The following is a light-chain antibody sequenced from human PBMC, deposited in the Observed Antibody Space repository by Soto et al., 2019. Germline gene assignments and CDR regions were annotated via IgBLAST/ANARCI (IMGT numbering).Light chain of an antibody. CDR1: QSVSSY. CDR3: QQRTNWPRSVT. V-gene: IGKV3-11*01. Sequence: EIVLTQSPATLSLSPGERATLSCRASQSVSSYLAWYQQKPGQAPRLLIYDTSKRATGIPARFSGSRSGTDFTLTISSLAAEDFAGYYCQQRTNWPRSVTFGPGTKVDIK. J-gene: IGKJ3*01. CDR2: DTS.